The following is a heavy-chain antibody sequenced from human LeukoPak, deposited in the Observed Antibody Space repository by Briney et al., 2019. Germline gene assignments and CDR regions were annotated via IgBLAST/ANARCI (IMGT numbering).Heavy chain of an antibody. J-gene: IGHJ3*02. V-gene: IGHV3-53*01. CDR2: LYSGGGT. D-gene: IGHD3-10*01. CDR1: GFTVGTNF. Sequence: PGGSLRLSCAASGFTVGTNFMSWVRQAPGKGLEWVSVLYSGGGTYYGDSVKGRSTISRDNSKNTLYLQMNSLRAEDTAVYYCAKFGLAGSGRYHDAFDIWGQGTMVTVSS. CDR3: AKFGLAGSGRYHDAFDI.